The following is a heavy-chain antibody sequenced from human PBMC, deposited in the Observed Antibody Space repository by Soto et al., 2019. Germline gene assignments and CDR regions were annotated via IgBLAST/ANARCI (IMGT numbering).Heavy chain of an antibody. CDR2: IIPIFGTA. J-gene: IGHJ5*02. V-gene: IGHV1-69*01. Sequence: QVQLVQSGAEVKKPGSSVKVSCKASGGTFSSYAISWVRQSPGQGLEWMGGIIPIFGTANYAQKFQGRVTITADESTSTAYMELSSLRSEDTAVYYCARESRTAMVTLYNWFDPWGQGTLVTVSS. D-gene: IGHD5-18*01. CDR1: GGTFSSYA. CDR3: ARESRTAMVTLYNWFDP.